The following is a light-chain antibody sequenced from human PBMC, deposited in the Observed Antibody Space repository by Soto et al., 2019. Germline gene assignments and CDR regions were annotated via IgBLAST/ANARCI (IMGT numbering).Light chain of an antibody. CDR1: NSDIGGYNY. V-gene: IGLV2-14*01. CDR2: EVS. J-gene: IGLJ1*01. Sequence: QSVLTQPASVSGSPGQSITISCTGSNSDIGGYNYVSWYDHHPGKAPRLIIYEVSNRPSGVSNRFSGSKSGNTASLTISGLQAEDEAHYYCCSYAGRYTYVFGTGTKVTVL. CDR3: CSYAGRYTYV.